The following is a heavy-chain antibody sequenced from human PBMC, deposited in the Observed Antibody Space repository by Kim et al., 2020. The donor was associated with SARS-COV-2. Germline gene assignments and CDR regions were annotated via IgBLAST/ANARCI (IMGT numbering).Heavy chain of an antibody. CDR3: ARDRIAARFRWFDP. CDR1: GFTFSSYG. V-gene: IGHV3-33*01. Sequence: GGSLRLSCAASGFTFSSYGMHWVRQAPGKGLEWVAVIWYDGSNKYYADSVKGRFTISRDNSKNTLYLQMNSLRAEDTAVYYCARDRIAARFRWFDPWGQGTLVTVSS. D-gene: IGHD6-6*01. J-gene: IGHJ5*02. CDR2: IWYDGSNK.